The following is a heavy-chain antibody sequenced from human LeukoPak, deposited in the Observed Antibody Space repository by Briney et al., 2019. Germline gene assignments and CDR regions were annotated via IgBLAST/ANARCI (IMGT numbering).Heavy chain of an antibody. CDR1: GLTINSYS. V-gene: IGHV3-48*01. D-gene: IGHD6-13*01. CDR2: ISSSSSTI. J-gene: IGHJ4*02. CDR3: ARERGYSSSWYRFDY. Sequence: GGSLRLSCAASGLTINSYSMNWVRQAPGKGLQWVSYISSSSSTIYYADSVKGRFTISRDNAKNSLYLQMNSLRAEDTAVYYCARERGYSSSWYRFDYWGQGTLVTVSS.